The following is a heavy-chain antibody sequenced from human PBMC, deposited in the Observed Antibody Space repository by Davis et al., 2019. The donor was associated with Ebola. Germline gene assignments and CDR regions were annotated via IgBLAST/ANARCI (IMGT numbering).Heavy chain of an antibody. J-gene: IGHJ6*02. Sequence: GESLKISCKGSGYSFTSYWIGWVRQMPVKGLEWMGIIYPGDSDTRYSPSFQGQVTISADKSISTAYLQWSSLKASDTAMYYCARHRGYSYGYDGMDVWGQGTTVTVSS. CDR3: ARHRGYSYGYDGMDV. D-gene: IGHD5-18*01. CDR2: IYPGDSDT. V-gene: IGHV5-51*01. CDR1: GYSFTSYW.